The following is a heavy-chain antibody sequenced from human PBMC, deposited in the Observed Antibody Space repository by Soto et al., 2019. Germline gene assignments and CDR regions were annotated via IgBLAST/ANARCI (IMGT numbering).Heavy chain of an antibody. CDR1: GFTFSSYG. CDR2: ISYDGSNK. CDR3: AKTRTFYDIVVVLAATFSPTPTNWFDP. D-gene: IGHD2-15*01. J-gene: IGHJ5*02. Sequence: GGLRRLSCAASGFTFSSYGMHWVRQAPGKGLEWVAVISYDGSNKYYADSVKGRFTISRDNSKNTLYLQMNSLRAEDTAVYYCAKTRTFYDIVVVLAATFSPTPTNWFDPWGQGTLVTVSS. V-gene: IGHV3-30*18.